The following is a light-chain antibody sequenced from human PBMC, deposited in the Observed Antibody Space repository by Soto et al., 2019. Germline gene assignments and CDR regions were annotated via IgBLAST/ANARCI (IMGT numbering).Light chain of an antibody. Sequence: DIQMTQSPSSLSASVGDRVTITFRASQGISTYLNWYHQKPGKAPKLLIYAASSLQSGVPSRFSGSGSGTDFTLTISRLEPEDFAVYYCQYYGSSPTWTFGQGTKVDIK. CDR2: AAS. CDR3: QYYGSSPTWT. J-gene: IGKJ1*01. V-gene: IGKV1-39*02. CDR1: QGISTY.